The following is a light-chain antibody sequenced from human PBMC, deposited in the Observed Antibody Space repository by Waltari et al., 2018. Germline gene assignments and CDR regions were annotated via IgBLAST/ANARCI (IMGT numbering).Light chain of an antibody. Sequence: DIVMTQSPLSLPVTPGEPASISCRSSQILLHSNGYNYLHWYMQKPGQSPQLLIYLGSNRASGGPDRFSGSGSGTDFTLKISRVEAEDVGVYYCMQALQTPYTFGQGTKLEIK. CDR2: LGS. J-gene: IGKJ2*01. V-gene: IGKV2-28*01. CDR1: QILLHSNGYNY. CDR3: MQALQTPYT.